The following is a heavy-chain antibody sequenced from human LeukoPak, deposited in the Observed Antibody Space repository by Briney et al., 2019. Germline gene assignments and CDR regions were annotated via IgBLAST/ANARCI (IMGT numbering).Heavy chain of an antibody. CDR1: GYTFSNFG. CDR2: ISGNNDNP. CDR3: ARDGTSTDDY. Sequence: ASVKVSCKASGYTFSNFGISWVRQAPGQGLEWMGWISGNNDNPNYGQKLQGRFTVTTDSSTNTAYMELRNLRSDDTAVYYCARDGTSTDDYWGQGTLVTVSS. D-gene: IGHD2-2*01. J-gene: IGHJ4*02. V-gene: IGHV1-18*01.